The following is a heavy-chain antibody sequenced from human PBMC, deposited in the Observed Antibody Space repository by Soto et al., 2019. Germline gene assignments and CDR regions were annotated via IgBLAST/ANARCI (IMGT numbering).Heavy chain of an antibody. CDR1: GFTFSNAW. CDR2: IKSKTDGGTT. Sequence: SGGGLRLSCAASGFTFSNAWVNWGRPAPGKGGGWGGRIKSKTDGGTTDYAAPVKGRFTISRDDSKNTLYLQMNSLKTEDTAVYYCTTEGPYMNIVLVPAAYGPLWGQGTLVTVSS. D-gene: IGHD2-2*01. V-gene: IGHV3-15*07. CDR3: TTEGPYMNIVLVPAAYGPL. J-gene: IGHJ4*02.